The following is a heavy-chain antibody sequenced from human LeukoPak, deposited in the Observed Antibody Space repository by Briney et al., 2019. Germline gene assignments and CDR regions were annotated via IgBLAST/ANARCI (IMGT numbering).Heavy chain of an antibody. Sequence: SETLSLTCTVSGGSISSYYWSWIRQPPGKGLEWIGYIYESGSTNYNPSLKSRVTMSVDTSKNQLSLKLSSVTTADTAVYYCARVSRGYSYGPFDYWGQGTLVTVSS. D-gene: IGHD5-18*01. CDR1: GGSISSYY. V-gene: IGHV4-59*01. CDR3: ARVSRGYSYGPFDY. CDR2: IYESGST. J-gene: IGHJ4*02.